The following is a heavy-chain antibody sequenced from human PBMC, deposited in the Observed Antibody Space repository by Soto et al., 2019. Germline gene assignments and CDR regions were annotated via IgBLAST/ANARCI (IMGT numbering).Heavy chain of an antibody. Sequence: PSETLSLTCAVYGGSFSGYYWTWIRQPPGTGLEWIGEINHSGSTNYNPSLKSRVTISVDTSKNQFSLKLTSVTAAGTAVYYCARDNITGLFDYWGQGTLVTVSS. J-gene: IGHJ4*02. CDR2: INHSGST. V-gene: IGHV4-34*01. CDR3: ARDNITGLFDY. CDR1: GGSFSGYY. D-gene: IGHD3-10*01.